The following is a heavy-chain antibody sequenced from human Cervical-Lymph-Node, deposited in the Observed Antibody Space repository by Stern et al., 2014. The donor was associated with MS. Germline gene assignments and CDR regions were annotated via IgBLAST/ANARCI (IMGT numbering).Heavy chain of an antibody. CDR3: ARDPIGGRPDYFDY. J-gene: IGHJ4*02. V-gene: IGHV3-30*04. Sequence: VQLVESGGGVVQPGRSLRLSCAASGFTFSSYTMHWVRQVPGEGLEWLAVLSNDGSKTLYADSVQGRFTITRDNSKSTLYLQMNSLTAEDTSVYYCARDPIGGRPDYFDYWGQGTLVTVSS. CDR2: LSNDGSKT. CDR1: GFTFSSYT. D-gene: IGHD6-6*01.